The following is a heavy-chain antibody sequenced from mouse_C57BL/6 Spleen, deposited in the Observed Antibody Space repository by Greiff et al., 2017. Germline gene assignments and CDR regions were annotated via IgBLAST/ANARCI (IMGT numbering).Heavy chain of an antibody. J-gene: IGHJ4*01. V-gene: IGHV5-9-1*02. CDR1: GFTFSSSA. CDR3: TRYYDYDEYYAMDY. CDR2: ISSGGDYI. D-gene: IGHD2-4*01. Sequence: EVKLVESGEGLVKPGGSLKLSCAASGFTFSSSAMSWVRQTPEKRLEWVAYISSGGDYIYYADTVKGRFTISRDNARNTLYLQMSSLKSEDTAMYYCTRYYDYDEYYAMDYWGQGTSVTVSS.